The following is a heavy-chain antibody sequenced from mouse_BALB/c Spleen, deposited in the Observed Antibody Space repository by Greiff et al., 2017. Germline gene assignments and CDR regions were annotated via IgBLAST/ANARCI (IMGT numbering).Heavy chain of an antibody. CDR2: INPSSGYT. D-gene: IGHD2-10*02. CDR1: GYTFTSYT. Sequence: QVQLKESAAELARPGASVKMSCKASGYTFTSYTMHWVKQRPGQGLEWIGYINPSSGYTEYNQKFKDKTTLTADKSSSTAYMQLSSLTSEDSAVYYCARGYGNPYYAMDDWGQGTSVTVSS. CDR3: ARGYGNPYYAMDD. V-gene: IGHV1-4*02. J-gene: IGHJ4*01.